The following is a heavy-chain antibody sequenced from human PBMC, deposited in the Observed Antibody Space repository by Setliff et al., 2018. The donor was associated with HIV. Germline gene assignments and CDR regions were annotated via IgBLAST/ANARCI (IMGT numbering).Heavy chain of an antibody. Sequence: GSLRLSCAASGFSFSNYWMHWVRQAPGKGLVWVSRINSDGSSTSYADSVKGRFTISRDNPKNMLYLQMNSLRGEDTAVYYCVRDITTCWDVWGQGTTVTV. CDR3: VRDITTCWDV. CDR1: GFSFSNYW. V-gene: IGHV3-74*01. CDR2: INSDGSST. J-gene: IGHJ6*02. D-gene: IGHD1-20*01.